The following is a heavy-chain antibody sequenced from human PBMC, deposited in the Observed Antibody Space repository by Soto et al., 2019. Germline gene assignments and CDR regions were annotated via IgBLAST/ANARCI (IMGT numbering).Heavy chain of an antibody. CDR1: GDTPSTYA. J-gene: IGHJ4*02. V-gene: IGHV1-69*14. D-gene: IGHD3-16*01. Sequence: QVQLVQSGAEVQKPGSSVNVSCKASGDTPSTYAISWVRQAPGQGLEWMGGIIPILGPPNYAQRFQGRNTISADTSTRTTYMELNSVTSDDTAVFYCAILGLDVDSWGQGTLVIVSS. CDR2: IIPILGPP. CDR3: AILGLDVDS.